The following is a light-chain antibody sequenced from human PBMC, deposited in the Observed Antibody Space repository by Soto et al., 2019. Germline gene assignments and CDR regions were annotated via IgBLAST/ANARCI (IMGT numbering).Light chain of an antibody. J-gene: IGKJ3*01. Sequence: EIVLTQSPATLSLSPGERATLSCRASQSVSSYLAWYQQKPGQAPRLLMYDTSNRATGIPARFSGSGSGTDFTLTISSLEPEDFAVYYCLHRSNWVFTFGPGTKVDIK. CDR3: LHRSNWVFT. V-gene: IGKV3-11*01. CDR2: DTS. CDR1: QSVSSY.